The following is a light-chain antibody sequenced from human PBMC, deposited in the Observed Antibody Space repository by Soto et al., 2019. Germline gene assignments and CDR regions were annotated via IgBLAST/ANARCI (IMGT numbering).Light chain of an antibody. Sequence: QSVLTQPPSVSAAPGQKVTISCSGSSSNIGNNYVSWYQQLPGTAPKLLIYDNNKRPSGIFDRFSGSKSGTSATLGITGRQTGGEADYYCGTWDSSRSAVVFGGGTKLTVL. J-gene: IGLJ2*01. V-gene: IGLV1-51*01. CDR1: SSNIGNNY. CDR2: DNN. CDR3: GTWDSSRSAVV.